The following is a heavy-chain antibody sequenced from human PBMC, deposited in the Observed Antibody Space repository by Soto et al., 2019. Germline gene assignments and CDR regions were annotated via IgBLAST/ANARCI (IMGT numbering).Heavy chain of an antibody. CDR2: ISSSGGST. Sequence: ETLSLTCAVSGGSISSSSYYWGWVRQAPGKGLGWVSAISSSGGSTFYADSVKGRFTISRDNSKNTLNLQMNSLRVEDTAVYYCTRAAIRGELLDYWGQGTQVTVSS. CDR1: GGSISSSSYY. D-gene: IGHD1-26*01. J-gene: IGHJ4*02. V-gene: IGHV3-23*01. CDR3: TRAAIRGELLDY.